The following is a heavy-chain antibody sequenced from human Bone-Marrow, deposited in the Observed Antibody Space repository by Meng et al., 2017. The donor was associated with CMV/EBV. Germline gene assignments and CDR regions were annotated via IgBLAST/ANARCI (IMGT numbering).Heavy chain of an antibody. CDR3: VRVDFWSGSDY. D-gene: IGHD3-3*01. V-gene: IGHV3-23*01. Sequence: GESLKISCAASGFTFSSYWMSWVRQAPGKGLEWVSLISPSGSSTYYAASVKGRFTVSRDSTKNTVYLQMNSLRAEDTAVYYCVRVDFWSGSDYWGQGTRVTVSS. J-gene: IGHJ4*02. CDR2: ISPSGSST. CDR1: GFTFSSYW.